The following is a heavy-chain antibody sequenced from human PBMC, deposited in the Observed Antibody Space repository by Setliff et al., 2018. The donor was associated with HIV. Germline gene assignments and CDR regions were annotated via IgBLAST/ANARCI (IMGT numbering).Heavy chain of an antibody. J-gene: IGHJ4*02. D-gene: IGHD2-2*03. CDR2: IIPIFDTA. V-gene: IGHV1-69*13. CDR3: AQDPYGYCTTTTCYVPGY. CDR1: GGTFSSSA. Sequence: ASVKVSCKASGGTFSSSAISWVRQAPGQGLEWMGGIIPIFDTANYAQKFQGRVTITADESTSTAYMELSSLRSEDTAIYYCAQDPYGYCTTTTCYVPGYWGQGTLVTVSS.